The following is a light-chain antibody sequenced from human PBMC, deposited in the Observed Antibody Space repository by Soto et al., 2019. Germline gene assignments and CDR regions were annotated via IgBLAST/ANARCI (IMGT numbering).Light chain of an antibody. CDR3: SSYTSSSTRV. CDR2: EVS. V-gene: IGLV2-14*01. Sequence: QSALTQPASVSGSPGQSITISCTGTSSDVGGYNYVSWYQQHPGKAPKTMIYEVSNRPSGVSNRFSGSKSGNTASLTISGLQAEDEADYYCSSYTSSSTRVFGGGTKLTVL. J-gene: IGLJ3*02. CDR1: SSDVGGYNY.